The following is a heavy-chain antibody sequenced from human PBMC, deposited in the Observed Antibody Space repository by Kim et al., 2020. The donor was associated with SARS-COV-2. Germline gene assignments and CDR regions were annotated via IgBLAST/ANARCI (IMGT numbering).Heavy chain of an antibody. D-gene: IGHD2-15*01. CDR3: AKEVAASLYYYYGMDV. V-gene: IGHV3-9*01. Sequence: GRFTISRDNAENFLYLQMNSLGVEDTALYYCAKEVAASLYYYYGMDVWGQGTTVTVSS. J-gene: IGHJ6*02.